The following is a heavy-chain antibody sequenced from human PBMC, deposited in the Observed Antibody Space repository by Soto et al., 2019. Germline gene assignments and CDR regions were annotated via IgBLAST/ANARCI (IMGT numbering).Heavy chain of an antibody. CDR1: GFTFSSYA. J-gene: IGHJ6*03. CDR2: SSGSGGST. V-gene: IGHV3-23*01. Sequence: EVQLLESWGGLVQPGGSLRLSCAASGFTFSSYAMSWVRQAPGKGLEWVSASSGSGGSTYYADSVKGRFTISRDNSKNTLDLQMNSLRAEDTAVYYCAKDLKGYYYDYMDVWGKGTTVTVSS. CDR3: AKDLKGYYYDYMDV.